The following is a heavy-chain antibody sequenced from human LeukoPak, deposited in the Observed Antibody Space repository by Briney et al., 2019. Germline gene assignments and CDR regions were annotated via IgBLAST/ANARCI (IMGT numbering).Heavy chain of an antibody. CDR3: AKRIAATSFDY. V-gene: IGHV3-23*01. J-gene: IGHJ4*02. D-gene: IGHD6-13*01. Sequence: GGSLRLSCAASGFTFSNYAVSWVRQAPGKGLEWVSTISGNGGSTYYADSVKGRFTISRDNSKNTVYLQMSSLRVEDTAVYYCAKRIAATSFDYWGQGTLVTVSS. CDR1: GFTFSNYA. CDR2: ISGNGGST.